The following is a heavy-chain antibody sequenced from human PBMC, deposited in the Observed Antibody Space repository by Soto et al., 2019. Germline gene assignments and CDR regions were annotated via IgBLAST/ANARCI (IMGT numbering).Heavy chain of an antibody. CDR3: AKDRVGDRYYYYGMDV. J-gene: IGHJ6*02. Sequence: GSLRLSCAASGFTFSSYAMSWVRQALGKGLEWVSAISGSGGSTYYADSVKGRFTISRDNSKNTLYLQMNSLRAEDTAVYYCAKDRVGDRYYYYGMDVWGQGTTVTVSS. V-gene: IGHV3-23*01. CDR2: ISGSGGST. CDR1: GFTFSSYA. D-gene: IGHD3-10*01.